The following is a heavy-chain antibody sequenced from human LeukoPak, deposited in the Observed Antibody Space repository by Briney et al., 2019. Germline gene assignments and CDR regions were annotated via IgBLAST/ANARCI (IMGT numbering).Heavy chain of an antibody. V-gene: IGHV3-21*01. Sequence: GGSLRLSCAASGFTFSSYSMNWVRQAPGKGLEWVSSISSGSSYIYYADSVKGRFTISRDNAKNSLYLQMNSLRAEDTAVYYCARGHQFNPGYSSFWGQGTLVTVSS. D-gene: IGHD6-13*01. CDR1: GFTFSSYS. J-gene: IGHJ4*02. CDR2: ISSGSSYI. CDR3: ARGHQFNPGYSSF.